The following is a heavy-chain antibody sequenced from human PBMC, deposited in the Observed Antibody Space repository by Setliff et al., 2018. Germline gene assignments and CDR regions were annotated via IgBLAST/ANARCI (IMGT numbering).Heavy chain of an antibody. Sequence: ASVKVSCKASGYTFVNYGVSWVRQAPGQGVEWMGWISTYSGAIKNVPKFRDRVTMTTDASTNTAYMELRSLTSDDTAVYYCARSPPNRGSGSGWYGDFWGQGTLVTVSS. CDR3: ARSPPNRGSGSGWYGDF. CDR1: GYTFVNYG. J-gene: IGHJ4*02. V-gene: IGHV1-18*01. CDR2: ISTYSGAI. D-gene: IGHD6-19*01.